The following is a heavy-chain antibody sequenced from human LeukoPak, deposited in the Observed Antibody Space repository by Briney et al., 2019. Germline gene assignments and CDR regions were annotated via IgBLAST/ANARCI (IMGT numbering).Heavy chain of an antibody. CDR2: IDNSGNT. V-gene: IGHV4-59*01. D-gene: IGHD1-1*01. CDR3: ATSTGTIYTWFDP. J-gene: IGHJ5*02. CDR1: GGSISSDY. Sequence: SETLSLTCTVSGGSISSDYWSWIRQPPGKGLEWIGYIDNSGNTNYNPSLKSRVTISVDTPENQFSLRLSSVTAADTAVYYCATSTGTIYTWFDPWGQGTLVTVSS.